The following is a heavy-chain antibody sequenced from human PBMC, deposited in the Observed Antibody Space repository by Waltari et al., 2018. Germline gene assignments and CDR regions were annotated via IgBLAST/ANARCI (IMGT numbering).Heavy chain of an antibody. D-gene: IGHD3-22*01. Sequence: QVQLQESGPGLVKPSETLSLTCTVSGGSISIHYWSWIRQPPGKGLEWIGYIYYSGSTNYNPSLKSRVTISVDTSKNQFSLKLSSVTAADTAVYYCARDSVDSSGYYRGVDYWGQGTLVTVSS. J-gene: IGHJ4*02. V-gene: IGHV4-59*11. CDR2: IYYSGST. CDR3: ARDSVDSSGYYRGVDY. CDR1: GGSISIHY.